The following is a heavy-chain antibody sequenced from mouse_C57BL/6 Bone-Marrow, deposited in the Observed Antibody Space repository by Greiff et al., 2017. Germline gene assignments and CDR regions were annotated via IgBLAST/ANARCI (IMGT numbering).Heavy chain of an antibody. V-gene: IGHV1-81*01. D-gene: IGHD1-1*01. CDR3: ARRYYGSSWFAY. J-gene: IGHJ3*01. CDR2: IYPRSGNT. CDR1: GYTFTSYG. Sequence: VQLQQSGAELARPGASVKLSCKASGYTFTSYGISWVKQRTGQGLEWIGEIYPRSGNTYYNEKFKGKATLTADKSSSTVYMELRSLTSEDSAVYFCARRYYGSSWFAYWGQGTLVTVSA.